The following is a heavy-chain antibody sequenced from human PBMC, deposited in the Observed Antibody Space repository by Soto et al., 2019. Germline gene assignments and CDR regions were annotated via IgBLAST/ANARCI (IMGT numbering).Heavy chain of an antibody. V-gene: IGHV2-5*02. CDR1: GFSLSTSGVG. Sequence: QITLKESGPTLVKPTQTLTLTCTFSGFSLSTSGVGVGWIRQPPGKALEWLAVIYWDDDKRYRPSLKSRLTITKDTSKNQVVLTVTNIDPVDTAIYYCALKRWSNFDYWGQGTLVTVSS. J-gene: IGHJ4*02. D-gene: IGHD2-15*01. CDR3: ALKRWSNFDY. CDR2: IYWDDDK.